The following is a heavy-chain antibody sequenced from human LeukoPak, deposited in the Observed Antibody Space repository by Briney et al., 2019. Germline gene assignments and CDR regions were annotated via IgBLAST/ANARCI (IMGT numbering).Heavy chain of an antibody. Sequence: PSETLSLTCTVSGGSLSGHYWSWIRQPPEKGLEWIGFVHYSGSTTYNPSLKSRITISVDTPKNLFSLSLTSVTAADTGVYYCARLHALGAEEFDPWGQGTLVTVSS. D-gene: IGHD3-16*01. CDR3: ARLHALGAEEFDP. CDR1: GGSLSGHY. J-gene: IGHJ5*02. V-gene: IGHV4-59*11. CDR2: VHYSGST.